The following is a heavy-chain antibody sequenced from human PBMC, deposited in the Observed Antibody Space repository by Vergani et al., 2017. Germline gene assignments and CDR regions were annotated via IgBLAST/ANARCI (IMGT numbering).Heavy chain of an antibody. Sequence: EVQLLESGGGSAQPGESLRLSCVASGFTFTAHGLNWVRQAPGKGLEWVSGISGQNFRTHYADSVKGRFTISRDDSKNTVYLQINSLRAEDTAVYYCAKDNVPGYYDSSGYCDYWGQGTLVTVSS. CDR3: AKDNVPGYYDSSGYCDY. D-gene: IGHD3-22*01. J-gene: IGHJ4*02. CDR2: ISGQNFRT. CDR1: GFTFTAHG. V-gene: IGHV3-23*01.